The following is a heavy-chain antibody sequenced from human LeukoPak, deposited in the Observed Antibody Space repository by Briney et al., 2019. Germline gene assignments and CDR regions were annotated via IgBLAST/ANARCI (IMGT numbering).Heavy chain of an antibody. D-gene: IGHD3-10*01. Sequence: SGTLSLTCAVSGGSISSSNWWSWVRQPPGKGLEWIGEIYHSGSTNYNPSLKSRVTISVDKSKNQFSLKLSSVTAADTAVYYCARAPLNIWFGELSPGAFDIWGQGTTVTVSS. CDR3: ARAPLNIWFGELSPGAFDI. CDR2: IYHSGST. J-gene: IGHJ3*02. V-gene: IGHV4-4*02. CDR1: GGSISSSNW.